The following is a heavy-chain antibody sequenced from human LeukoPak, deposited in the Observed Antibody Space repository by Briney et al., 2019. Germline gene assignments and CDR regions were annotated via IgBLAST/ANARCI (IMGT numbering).Heavy chain of an antibody. CDR1: GFTFSSYW. V-gene: IGHV3-74*01. D-gene: IGHD2-15*01. Sequence: GGSLRLSCAASGFTFSSYWMHWVRQAPGKGLVWVSRSSSDGSSTSYADSVRGRFTISRDNARNTLYLQIKSLRVEDTAVYYCARGVAAFQHWGQGTLVTVSS. CDR3: ARGVAAFQH. CDR2: SSSDGSST. J-gene: IGHJ1*01.